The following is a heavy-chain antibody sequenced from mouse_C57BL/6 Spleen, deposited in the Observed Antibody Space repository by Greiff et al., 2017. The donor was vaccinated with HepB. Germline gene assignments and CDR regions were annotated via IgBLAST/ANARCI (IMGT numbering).Heavy chain of an antibody. CDR3: ASRRVAKAMDY. CDR1: GYSFTDYN. V-gene: IGHV1-39*01. Sequence: VQLQQSGPELVKPGASVKISCKASGYSFTDYNMNWVKQSNGKSLEWIGVINPNNGTTIYNQKFKGKATLTVDQSSSTAYMQLNSLTSEDYAVYYCASRRVAKAMDYWGQGTSVTVSS. D-gene: IGHD1-1*02. J-gene: IGHJ4*01. CDR2: INPNNGTT.